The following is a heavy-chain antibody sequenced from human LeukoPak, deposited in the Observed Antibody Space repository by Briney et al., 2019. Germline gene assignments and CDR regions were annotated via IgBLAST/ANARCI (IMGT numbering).Heavy chain of an antibody. CDR2: IYHSGST. Sequence: SQTLSLTCAVSGGSISSGGYSWSWIRQPPGKGLEWIGYIYHSGSTYYNPSLKSRVTISVDTSKNQFSLKLSSVTAADTAVYYCARAGAPPPDFWSGFHWFDPWGQGTLVTVSS. CDR1: GGSISSGGYS. V-gene: IGHV4-30-2*01. CDR3: ARAGAPPPDFWSGFHWFDP. D-gene: IGHD3-3*01. J-gene: IGHJ5*02.